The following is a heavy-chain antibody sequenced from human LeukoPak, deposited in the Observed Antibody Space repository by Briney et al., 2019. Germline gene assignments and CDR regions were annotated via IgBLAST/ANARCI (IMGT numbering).Heavy chain of an antibody. Sequence: GGSLRLSCAASGFTLSSYAMSWVRQAPEKGLEWVSAISGSGGSTYYADSVKGRFTISRDNSKNTLYLQMNSLRAEDTAVYYCAIYGGNSALEGSFDYWGQGTLVTVSS. CDR1: GFTLSSYA. J-gene: IGHJ4*02. CDR3: AIYGGNSALEGSFDY. CDR2: ISGSGGST. V-gene: IGHV3-23*01. D-gene: IGHD4-23*01.